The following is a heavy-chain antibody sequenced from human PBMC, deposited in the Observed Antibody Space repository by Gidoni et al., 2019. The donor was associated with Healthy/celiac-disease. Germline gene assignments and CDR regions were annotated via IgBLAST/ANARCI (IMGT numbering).Heavy chain of an antibody. CDR3: TRDIAAAGYYYYYGMDV. CDR1: GFTFGDYA. Sequence: EVQLVESGGGLVQPGRSLRLSCTASGFTFGDYAMSWVRQAPGKGLEWVGFIRSKAYGGTTEYAASVKRRFTISRDDSKSIAYLQMNSLKTEDTAVYYCTRDIAAAGYYYYYGMDVWGQGTTVTVSS. J-gene: IGHJ6*02. V-gene: IGHV3-49*04. D-gene: IGHD6-13*01. CDR2: IRSKAYGGTT.